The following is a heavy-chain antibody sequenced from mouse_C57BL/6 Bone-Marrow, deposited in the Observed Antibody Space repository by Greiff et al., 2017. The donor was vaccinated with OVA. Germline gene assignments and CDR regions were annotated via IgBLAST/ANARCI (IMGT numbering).Heavy chain of an antibody. V-gene: IGHV1-50*01. CDR3: AREGYYYGNFFAY. Sequence: QVQLQQPGAELVKPGASVKLSCKASGYTFTSYWMQWVKQRPGQGLEWIGEIDPSDSYTNYNQKFKGKATLTVDTSSSTAYMQLSSLTSEDSAVYYCAREGYYYGNFFAYWGQGTLVTVSA. D-gene: IGHD1-1*01. CDR1: GYTFTSYW. CDR2: IDPSDSYT. J-gene: IGHJ3*01.